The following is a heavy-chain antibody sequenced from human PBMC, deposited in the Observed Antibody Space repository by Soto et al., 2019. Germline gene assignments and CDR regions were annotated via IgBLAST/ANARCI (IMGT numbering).Heavy chain of an antibody. D-gene: IGHD6-19*01. CDR2: ISHDGINK. Sequence: QVRLVESGGGVVQPGRSLRLSCTASGFSFSSYAMYWFRQPPGKGLEWVAVISHDGINKHYADSVQGRVTVSRDNSNHSLDLQLNSLRGEDTAMYYCARDMYSSDYFVKWFGPWGQGTLVTVSS. CDR3: ARDMYSSDYFVKWFGP. J-gene: IGHJ5*02. CDR1: GFSFSSYA. V-gene: IGHV3-30-3*01.